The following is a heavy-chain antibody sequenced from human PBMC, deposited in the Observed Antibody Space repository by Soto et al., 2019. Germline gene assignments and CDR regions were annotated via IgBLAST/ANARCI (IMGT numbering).Heavy chain of an antibody. V-gene: IGHV1-58*01. D-gene: IGHD6-19*01. J-gene: IGHJ5*02. Sequence: QMQLVPSGPDVKKPGTSVKVSCKASGFTFTSSALPWVRPARVQLIAWIGWIVVGGGNTNYARKFHVRVTLTRDMSTSTAYMELSSLGAEDTAVYCCAAEGGCIGCPNWFDPWGQGTLVTVSS. CDR3: AAEGGCIGCPNWFDP. CDR1: GFTFTSSA. CDR2: IVVGGGNT.